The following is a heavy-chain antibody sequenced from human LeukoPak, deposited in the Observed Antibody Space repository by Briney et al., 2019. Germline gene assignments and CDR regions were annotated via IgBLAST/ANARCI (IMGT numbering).Heavy chain of an antibody. CDR2: INWNGGST. Sequence: PGGSLRLSCAASEFAFDDYGMSWVRQAPGKGLEWVSGINWNGGSTGYVDSVKGRFTISRDNAKKTLYLEMDSLRAEDTAVYYCARVAVGGTRAFDIWGQGTTVTVSS. CDR3: ARVAVGGTRAFDI. CDR1: EFAFDDYG. D-gene: IGHD6-19*01. V-gene: IGHV3-20*04. J-gene: IGHJ3*02.